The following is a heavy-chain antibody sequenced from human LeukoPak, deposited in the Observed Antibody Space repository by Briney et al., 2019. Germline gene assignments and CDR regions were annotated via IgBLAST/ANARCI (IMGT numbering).Heavy chain of an antibody. CDR2: ISNSGNTI. CDR1: GFTFGDYY. J-gene: IGHJ4*02. V-gene: IGHV3-11*01. CDR3: ARYRLITNDYFDF. D-gene: IGHD3-16*01. Sequence: GGSLRLSCAASGFTFGDYYMSWIRQAPGKGLEWVSYISNSGNTIKEADSVKGRFTISRDNAQNSLFLQMKSLRAEDAAVYYCARYRLITNDYFDFWGQGTLVAVSS.